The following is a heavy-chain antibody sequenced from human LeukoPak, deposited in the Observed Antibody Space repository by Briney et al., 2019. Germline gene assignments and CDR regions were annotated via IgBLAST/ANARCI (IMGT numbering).Heavy chain of an antibody. D-gene: IGHD5-12*01. Sequence: PGGSLRLSCAASGFTPTKYAMNWVRQAPGKGLEWVSVLIGSSGSTDYADSVKGRFTMSRDISKNTLFLQMNSLRAEDTAIYYCAKGAYDYIEIAYFDSWGQGTLVTVSS. J-gene: IGHJ4*02. CDR3: AKGAYDYIEIAYFDS. CDR1: GFTPTKYA. CDR2: LIGSSGST. V-gene: IGHV3-23*01.